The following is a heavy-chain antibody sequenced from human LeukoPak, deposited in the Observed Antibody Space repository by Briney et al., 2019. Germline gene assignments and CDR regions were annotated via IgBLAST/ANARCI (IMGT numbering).Heavy chain of an antibody. D-gene: IGHD6-13*01. CDR3: ARETGYSTSWYAYYFDY. Sequence: GGSLRLSCAASEFSVSHNYMSWVRQAPGKGLEWVSVIHSDGTTHYADSVKGRFTISRDNSKNTLYLRMNSLRVEDTAMYYCARETGYSTSWYAYYFDYWGQGTLVTVAS. J-gene: IGHJ4*02. CDR2: IHSDGTT. V-gene: IGHV3-53*01. CDR1: EFSVSHNY.